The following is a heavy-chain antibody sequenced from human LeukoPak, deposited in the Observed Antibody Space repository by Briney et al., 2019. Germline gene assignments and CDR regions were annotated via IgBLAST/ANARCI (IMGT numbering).Heavy chain of an antibody. CDR2: IIPIFGTA. Sequence: GSSVKVSCKASGGTFSSYAISWVRQAPGQGLEWMGGIIPIFGTANYAQKFQGGVTITADESTSTAYMELSSLRSEDTAVYYCASMTTVKGVDYWGQGTLVTVSS. V-gene: IGHV1-69*01. CDR3: ASMTTVKGVDY. J-gene: IGHJ4*02. D-gene: IGHD4-11*01. CDR1: GGTFSSYA.